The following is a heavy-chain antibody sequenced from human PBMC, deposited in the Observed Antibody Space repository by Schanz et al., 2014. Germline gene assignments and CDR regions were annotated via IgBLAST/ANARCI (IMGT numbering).Heavy chain of an antibody. CDR2: ISSSSGTI. J-gene: IGHJ4*02. Sequence: EVQLVESGGGVVQPGRSLRLSCAASGFTFSNHGMHWVRQSPGKGLEWVSYISSSSGTIYYADSVKGRFTISRDNAKNLLYLQMNSLRADDTAVYYCARDLLVSHYDFWSGNDYWGQGTLVTVSS. V-gene: IGHV3-48*01. D-gene: IGHD3-3*01. CDR1: GFTFSNHG. CDR3: ARDLLVSHYDFWSGNDY.